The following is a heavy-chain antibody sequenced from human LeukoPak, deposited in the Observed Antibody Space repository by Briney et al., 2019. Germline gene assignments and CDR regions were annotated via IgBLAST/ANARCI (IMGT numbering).Heavy chain of an antibody. J-gene: IGHJ5*02. V-gene: IGHV3-49*05. CDR2: TRSKAYGGTT. CDR1: GFTFGDYA. Sequence: KTGGSLRLSCTASGFTFGDYAMSWFRQAPGKGLEWVGFTRSKAYGGTTEYAASVKGRFTISRDDSKSIAYLQMNSLKTEDTAVYYCTRDKSPYYYGSGSSNWFDPWGQGTLVTVSS. CDR3: TRDKSPYYYGSGSSNWFDP. D-gene: IGHD3-10*01.